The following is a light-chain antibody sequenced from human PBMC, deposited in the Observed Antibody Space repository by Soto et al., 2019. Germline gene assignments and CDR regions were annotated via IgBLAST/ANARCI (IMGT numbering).Light chain of an antibody. Sequence: EIVMTQSPATLSVSPGERATLSCRASQSLSSGVAWYQQKPGQAPRLLIYGTSTRATGIPATFSGSGSGTEFTLTISSLQSEDFAVYYCQQYNDWPPTFGQGTKVEIK. J-gene: IGKJ1*01. CDR1: QSLSSG. CDR2: GTS. V-gene: IGKV3-15*01. CDR3: QQYNDWPPT.